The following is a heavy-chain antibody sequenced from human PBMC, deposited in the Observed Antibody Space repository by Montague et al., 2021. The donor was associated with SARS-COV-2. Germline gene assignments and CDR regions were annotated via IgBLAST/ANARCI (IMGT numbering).Heavy chain of an antibody. Sequence: YLSLSWAASGFSVSSKYMTWVRQPPGKGLEWVSTIHSGDTAYYADSVQGRFTISRDHSKNTIFLQMNSLRAEDTALYYCATFYVDTVSVTNAFDLWGQGTLVSVSS. J-gene: IGHJ3*01. CDR3: ATFYVDTVSVTNAFDL. V-gene: IGHV3-53*01. CDR1: GFSVSSKY. D-gene: IGHD5-18*01. CDR2: IHSGDTA.